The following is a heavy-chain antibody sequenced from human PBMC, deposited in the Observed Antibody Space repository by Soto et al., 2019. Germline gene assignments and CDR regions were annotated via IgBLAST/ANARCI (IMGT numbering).Heavy chain of an antibody. J-gene: IGHJ1*01. CDR1: GLTFSSYA. CDR3: SILPDVNHYCFFSY. Sequence: GEYLRHSYAASGLTFSSYAMSWVRQAPAKGLEWVSGISGTGGNTFHADSVKGRFTISRDNSKNTLYLQMNSLRAEDTAVYYCSILPDVNHYCFFSYSGQRSPVTVSS. V-gene: IGHV3-23*01. CDR2: ISGTGGNT. D-gene: IGHD3-10*01.